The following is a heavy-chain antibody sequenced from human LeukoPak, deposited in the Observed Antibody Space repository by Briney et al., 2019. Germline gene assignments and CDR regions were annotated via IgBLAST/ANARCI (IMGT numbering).Heavy chain of an antibody. CDR1: GGSISSYY. CDR2: IYYSGST. Sequence: SETQSLTCTVSGGSISSYYWSWIRQPPGKGLEWIGYIYYSGSTNYNPSLKSRVTISVDTSKNQFSLKLSSVTAADTAVYYCARVGSYDYVWGSYRLDYFDYWGQGTLVTVSS. D-gene: IGHD3-16*02. CDR3: ARVGSYDYVWGSYRLDYFDY. V-gene: IGHV4-59*01. J-gene: IGHJ4*02.